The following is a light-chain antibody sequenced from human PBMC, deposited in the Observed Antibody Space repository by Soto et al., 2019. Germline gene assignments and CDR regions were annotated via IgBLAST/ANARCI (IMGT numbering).Light chain of an antibody. CDR3: QQYDNIRVT. Sequence: DIQMTQSPSSLSASIGDRVTISCRASEDISHYVNWYQQQPGKAPKLLIYDGYELQTGVPSRFSGSGSKTDFYLTISSLRPEDFASYYCQQYDNIRVTFGPGTRVDLK. CDR1: EDISHY. V-gene: IGKV1-33*01. CDR2: DGY. J-gene: IGKJ3*01.